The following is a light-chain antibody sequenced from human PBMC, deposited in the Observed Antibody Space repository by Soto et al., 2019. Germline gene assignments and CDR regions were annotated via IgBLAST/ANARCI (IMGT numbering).Light chain of an antibody. J-gene: IGLJ2*01. V-gene: IGLV1-40*01. CDR1: SSNIGAGYD. CDR2: AND. Sequence: QPVLTQPPSVSGAPGQRVTISCTGSSSNIGAGYDVNWYQQLPGTAPKLLIYANDDRPSGVPDRFSGSTSGTSASLAITGLQAEDAADYYCQSYDNSLLAYVFGGGTKLTVL. CDR3: QSYDNSLLAYV.